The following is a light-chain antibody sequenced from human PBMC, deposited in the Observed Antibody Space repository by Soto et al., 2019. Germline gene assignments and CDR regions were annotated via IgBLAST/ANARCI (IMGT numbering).Light chain of an antibody. J-gene: IGLJ3*02. V-gene: IGLV8-61*01. Sequence: QTVVTQEPAFSVSPGGTVTLTCGLTAGSVSTSFYPSWYQLTPGQPPRTLIYNTNTRSSGVPDRFSGSILGNRAALTIAGAQADDESDYCCVLYMGSGISVFGGGTKLTVL. CDR2: NTN. CDR3: VLYMGSGISV. CDR1: AGSVSTSFY.